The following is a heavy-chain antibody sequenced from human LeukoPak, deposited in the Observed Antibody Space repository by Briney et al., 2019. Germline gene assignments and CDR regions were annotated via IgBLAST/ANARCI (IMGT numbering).Heavy chain of an antibody. CDR1: GFTVRNNY. CDR3: ARGVDSSGYWYYFDY. D-gene: IGHD3-22*01. CDR2: INWNSGST. V-gene: IGHV3-20*04. Sequence: PGGSLRLSCAASGFTVRNNYMSWVRQAPGKGLEWVSGINWNSGSTGYADSVKGRFTISRDNAKNSLYLQMNSLRAEDTALYYCARGVDSSGYWYYFDYWGQGTLVTVSS. J-gene: IGHJ4*02.